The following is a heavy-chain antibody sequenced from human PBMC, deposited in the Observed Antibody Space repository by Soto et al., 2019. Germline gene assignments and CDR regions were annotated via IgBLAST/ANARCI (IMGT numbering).Heavy chain of an antibody. V-gene: IGHV1-18*01. CDR3: ARDSMYYYDSSGYLAYDAFDI. D-gene: IGHD3-22*01. CDR1: GYTFTSYS. CDR2: ISAYNGNT. Sequence: QVQLVQSGAEVKKPGASVKVSCKASGYTFTSYSISWVRQAPGQGLEWMGWISAYNGNTNYAQKLQGRVTMTTDTSTSTAYMELRSLRSDDTAVYYCARDSMYYYDSSGYLAYDAFDIWGQGTMVTVSS. J-gene: IGHJ3*02.